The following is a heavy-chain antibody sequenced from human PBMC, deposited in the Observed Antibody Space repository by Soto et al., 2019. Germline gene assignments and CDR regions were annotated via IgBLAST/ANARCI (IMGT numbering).Heavy chain of an antibody. CDR1: GFTFGDYA. J-gene: IGHJ3*02. CDR3: LRSYYDSSGPDAFDI. CDR2: IRSKAYGGTT. V-gene: IGHV3-49*04. Sequence: GGSLRLSCTASGFTFGDYAMSWVRQAPGKGLEWVGFIRSKAYGGTTEYAASVKGRFTISRDDSKSIAYLQMNSLKTEDTAVYYCLRSYYDSSGPDAFDIWGQGTMVTVSS. D-gene: IGHD3-22*01.